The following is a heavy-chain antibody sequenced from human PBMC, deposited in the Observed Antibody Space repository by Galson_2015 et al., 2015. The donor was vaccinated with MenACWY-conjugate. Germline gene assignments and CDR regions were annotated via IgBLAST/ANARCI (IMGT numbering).Heavy chain of an antibody. CDR3: AARLLHSGGMDV. CDR2: INSDGSST. CDR1: GFTFSSYW. V-gene: IGHV3-74*01. D-gene: IGHD3-10*01. Sequence: SLRLSCAASGFTFSSYWMHWVRQAPGKGRGWVSRINSDGSSTSYADSVKGRFTISRDNAKNTLYLQMNSLRAEDTAVYYCAARLLHSGGMDVWGQGTTVTVSS. J-gene: IGHJ6*02.